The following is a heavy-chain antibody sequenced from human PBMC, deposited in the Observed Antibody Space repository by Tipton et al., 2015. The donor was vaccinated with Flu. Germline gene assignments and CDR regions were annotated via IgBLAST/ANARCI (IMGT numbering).Heavy chain of an antibody. Sequence: SLTCAVYGGSFSGYYWSWIRQPPGKGLEWIGEINHSGSTNYNPSLKSRVTISVDTSKNQFSLKLSSVTAADTAVYYCARVVVATRNFDYWGQGTLVTVSS. CDR2: INHSGST. D-gene: IGHD5-12*01. CDR1: GGSFSGYY. CDR3: ARVVVATRNFDY. J-gene: IGHJ4*02. V-gene: IGHV4-34*01.